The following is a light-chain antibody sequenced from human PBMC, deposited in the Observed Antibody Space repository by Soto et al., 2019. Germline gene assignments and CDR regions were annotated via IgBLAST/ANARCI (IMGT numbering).Light chain of an antibody. Sequence: SALTQPASVSGSPGQSITIFCTGTNSDVGGYDFVSWYQQHPGKAPKLLIYEVTNRPSGVSDRFSGSKSGNTASLSIYGLQAEDEADYYCSSYTSTSTLVFGGGTKVTVL. CDR1: NSDVGGYDF. V-gene: IGLV2-14*01. J-gene: IGLJ2*01. CDR3: SSYTSTSTLV. CDR2: EVT.